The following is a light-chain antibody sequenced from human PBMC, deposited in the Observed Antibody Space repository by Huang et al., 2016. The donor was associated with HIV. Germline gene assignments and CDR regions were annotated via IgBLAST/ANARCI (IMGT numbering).Light chain of an antibody. CDR3: QQYYRTPLT. CDR2: WAA. V-gene: IGKV4-1*01. CDR1: QSLLDSSLNKDK. Sequence: DIVMTQSPDSLAVSLGERATINCRSSQSLLDSSLNKDKLAWYQQKPGQPPRLLIFWAATRESAVPDRSSGSGSGTDFTLTSSSLQAEDVAVYYCQQYYRTPLTFGGGTKVEIK. J-gene: IGKJ4*01.